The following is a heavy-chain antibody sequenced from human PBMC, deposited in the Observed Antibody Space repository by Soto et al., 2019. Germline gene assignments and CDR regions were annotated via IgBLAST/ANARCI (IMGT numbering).Heavy chain of an antibody. Sequence: SGPTLVNPTQTLTLTCTFSGFSLSTSGVGVGWIRQPPGKALEWLALIYWNDDKRYSPSLKSRLTITKDTSKNQVVLTMTNMDPVDTATYYRAHRSSMVRDYNWFDPWGQVTLVTVCS. CDR3: AHRSSMVRDYNWFDP. V-gene: IGHV2-5*01. J-gene: IGHJ5*02. CDR1: GFSLSTSGVG. D-gene: IGHD3-10*01. CDR2: IYWNDDK.